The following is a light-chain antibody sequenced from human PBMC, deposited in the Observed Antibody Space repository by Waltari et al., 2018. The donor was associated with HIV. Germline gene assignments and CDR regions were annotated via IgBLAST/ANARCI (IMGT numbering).Light chain of an antibody. Sequence: DIVMTQSPDSLAVSLGERATINCKSSQSVLFSSNNKNYLAWYQQKPGQPPKLLIYWASTRESGVPGRISGSGSGTDFTLTINSLQAEDVALYFCQQYYSTPPTFGGGTKVEIK. V-gene: IGKV4-1*01. CDR1: QSVLFSSNNKNY. CDR2: WAS. J-gene: IGKJ4*01. CDR3: QQYYSTPPT.